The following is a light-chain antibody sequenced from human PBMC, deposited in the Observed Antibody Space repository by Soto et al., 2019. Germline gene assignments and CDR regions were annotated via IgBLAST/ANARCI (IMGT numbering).Light chain of an antibody. J-gene: IGLJ3*02. CDR1: SSNIGSNT. V-gene: IGLV1-44*01. CDR2: SNN. Sequence: QSVLTQPPSASGTPGQRVTISCSGSSSNIGSNTVNWYQQLPGTAPKLLIYSNNQRPSGVPDRFSGSKSGTSASLAISGLQSEDEADYYCAAWDDSLNGYWVFGGGTKLTDL. CDR3: AAWDDSLNGYWV.